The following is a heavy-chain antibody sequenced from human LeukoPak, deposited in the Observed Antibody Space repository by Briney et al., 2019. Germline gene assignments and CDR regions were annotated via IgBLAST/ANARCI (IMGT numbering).Heavy chain of an antibody. D-gene: IGHD3-3*01. CDR3: AKVPPLNYHFWSGSYFDY. CDR1: GFTFSSYG. Sequence: GGSLRLSCAASGFTFSSYGMHWVRQAPGKGMEWVAFIRYDGSNKYYADSVKGRFTISRDNSKNTLYLQMNSLRAEDKAVYYCAKVPPLNYHFWSGSYFDYWGQGTLVTVSS. V-gene: IGHV3-30*02. CDR2: IRYDGSNK. J-gene: IGHJ4*02.